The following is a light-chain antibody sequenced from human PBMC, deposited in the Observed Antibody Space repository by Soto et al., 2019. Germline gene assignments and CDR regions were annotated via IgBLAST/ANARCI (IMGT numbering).Light chain of an antibody. J-gene: IGLJ1*01. CDR2: EVS. CDR3: NSYAGSIYV. Sequence: LTQPPSASGSPGQSVTISCTGTSSDVGGYKYVSWYQQHPGKAPKLILYEVSKRPSGVPDRFSGSKSGNTASLTVSGLQAEDEADYYCNSYAGSIYVFGDGTKV. V-gene: IGLV2-8*01. CDR1: SSDVGGYKY.